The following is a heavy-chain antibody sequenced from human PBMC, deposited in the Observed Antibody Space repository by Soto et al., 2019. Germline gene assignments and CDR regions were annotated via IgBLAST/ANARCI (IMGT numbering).Heavy chain of an antibody. CDR2: ITIRGAT. CDR3: ARDERYAFDY. J-gene: IGHJ4*02. Sequence: EVQLVESGGGLVQPGGSLRLSCAASGFTFSSYTMNWVRQAPGKGLEWISYITIRGATYYADSVKGRFAMSRDDAKNSGFLQLNSLRAEDTALYFCARDERYAFDYWGQGILVTVSS. D-gene: IGHD5-12*01. V-gene: IGHV3-48*01. CDR1: GFTFSSYT.